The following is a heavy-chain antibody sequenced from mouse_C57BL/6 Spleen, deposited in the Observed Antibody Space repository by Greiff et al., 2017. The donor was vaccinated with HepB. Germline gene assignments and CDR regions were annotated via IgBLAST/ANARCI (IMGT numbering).Heavy chain of an antibody. D-gene: IGHD3-2*02. CDR2: IDPSDSYT. CDR3: AITAQATDYFDY. J-gene: IGHJ2*01. Sequence: QVQLQQPGAELVMPGASVKLSCKASGYTFTSYWMHWVKQRPGQGLEWIGEIDPSDSYTNYNQKFKGKSTLTVDKSSSTAYMQLSSLTSEDSAVYYWAITAQATDYFDYWGQGTTLTVSS. V-gene: IGHV1-69*01. CDR1: GYTFTSYW.